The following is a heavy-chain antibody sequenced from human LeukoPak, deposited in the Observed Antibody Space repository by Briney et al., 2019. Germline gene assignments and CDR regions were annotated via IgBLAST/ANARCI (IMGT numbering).Heavy chain of an antibody. CDR2: INPNSGNT. Sequence: ASVTVSCTASGYTFTCYDINWVRHATGQGHEWVGWINPNSGNTGSAQKFQGKVTITMNTSISTAYMKLSSLRSEDTAVYYCAIRDGDNYVDYWGQGTLVTVSS. D-gene: IGHD5-24*01. CDR3: AIRDGDNYVDY. J-gene: IGHJ4*02. CDR1: GYTFTCYD. V-gene: IGHV1-8*03.